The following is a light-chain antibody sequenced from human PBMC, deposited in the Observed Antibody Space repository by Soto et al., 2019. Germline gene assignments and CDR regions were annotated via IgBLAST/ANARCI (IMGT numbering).Light chain of an antibody. CDR3: QQYSVYWT. CDR1: QSVSTR. V-gene: IGKV1-5*02. J-gene: IGKJ1*01. Sequence: IPMTQSPSSPSASVGHRGTYICRASQSVSTRLAWYQQKPGKAPKVLIYDASSWAGGVPSRFTGSGSGTEFTLTINSLQPDDFATYYCQQYSVYWTFGQGTKVDIK. CDR2: DAS.